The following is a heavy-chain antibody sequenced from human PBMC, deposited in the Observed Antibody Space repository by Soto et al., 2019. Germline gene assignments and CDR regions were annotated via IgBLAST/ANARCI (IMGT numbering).Heavy chain of an antibody. V-gene: IGHV3-33*01. CDR2: IWYDGSNK. Sequence: QVQLVESGGGVVQPGRSLRLSCAASGFTFSSYGMHWVRQAPGKGLEWVAVIWYDGSNKYYADSVKGRFTISRDNSKNTLYLQMNSLRAEDTAVYYCARSSPYYYDSSGYPDAFDIWGQGTMVTVSS. CDR1: GFTFSSYG. J-gene: IGHJ3*02. D-gene: IGHD3-22*01. CDR3: ARSSPYYYDSSGYPDAFDI.